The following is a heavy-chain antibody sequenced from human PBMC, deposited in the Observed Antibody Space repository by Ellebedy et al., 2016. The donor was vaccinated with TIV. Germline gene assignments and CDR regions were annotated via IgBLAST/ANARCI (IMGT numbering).Heavy chain of an antibody. Sequence: GGSLRLXXAGSGFNLKDKWMSWVRQAPGKGLEWIGRNKNKGDGGATQYAAPATDKFSISRDDSKNTVYLQINSLTIEDTAVYYCTTDPRDWGQGTLVTVSS. V-gene: IGHV3-15*05. CDR2: NKNKGDGGAT. J-gene: IGHJ4*02. CDR1: GFNLKDKW. CDR3: TTDPRD.